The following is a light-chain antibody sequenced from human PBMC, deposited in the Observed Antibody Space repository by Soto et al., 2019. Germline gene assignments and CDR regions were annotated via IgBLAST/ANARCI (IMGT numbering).Light chain of an antibody. CDR2: EVT. CDR1: SNDIGAYNY. V-gene: IGLV2-14*01. Sequence: QSVLAQPASVSGSPGQSITISCIGTSNDIGAYNYVSWYQQHPDKAPTLMIYEVTNRPSGVSNRFSGSRSGNTASLTIPGLQAEDEAEYYCSSYSSSSSLYVFGTGTKVTVL. J-gene: IGLJ1*01. CDR3: SSYSSSSSLYV.